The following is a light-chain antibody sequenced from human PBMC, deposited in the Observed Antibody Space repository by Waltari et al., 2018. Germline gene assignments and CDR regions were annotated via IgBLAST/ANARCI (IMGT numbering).Light chain of an antibody. CDR1: QSVLSSSNNKNY. Sequence: DIVMTQSPDSLAVSMGERATINSKSSQSVLSSSNNKNYLAWDQQKPGQPPKLLIYWASTRESGVPDRFSGSGSGTDFTLTISSLQAEDVAVYYCQQYYSTPRTFGQGTKVEIK. J-gene: IGKJ1*01. CDR2: WAS. CDR3: QQYYSTPRT. V-gene: IGKV4-1*01.